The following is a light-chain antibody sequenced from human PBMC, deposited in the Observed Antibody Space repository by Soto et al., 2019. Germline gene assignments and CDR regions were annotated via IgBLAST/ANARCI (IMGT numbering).Light chain of an antibody. J-gene: IGLJ2*01. CDR2: EGS. Sequence: QSALTQPASVSGSPGQSITISCTGTSSDVGNYNLVSWFQQHPGKAPKLIIYEGSKRPSGVSNRFSGSKSGDTASLTISGLQAEDETDYYCCSYAAGSTVVFGGGTKVTVL. CDR3: CSYAAGSTVV. CDR1: SSDVGNYNL. V-gene: IGLV2-23*01.